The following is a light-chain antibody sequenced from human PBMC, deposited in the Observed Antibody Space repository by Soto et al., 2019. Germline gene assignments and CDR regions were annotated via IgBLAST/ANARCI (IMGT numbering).Light chain of an antibody. CDR1: SSDVGGYNY. J-gene: IGLJ2*01. CDR2: DVS. V-gene: IGLV2-14*01. Sequence: QSALTQPASVSGSRGQSITSSCTGTSSDVGGYNYVSWYQQHPGKAPKLMIYDVSNRPSGVSNRFSGSKSGNTASLTISGLQAEDEADYYCSSYTSSGTSVVFGGGTQLTVL. CDR3: SSYTSSGTSVV.